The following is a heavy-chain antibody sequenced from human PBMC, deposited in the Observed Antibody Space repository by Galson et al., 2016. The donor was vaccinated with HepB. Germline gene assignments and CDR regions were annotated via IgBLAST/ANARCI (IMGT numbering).Heavy chain of an antibody. CDR3: ARDVGSWEVHWFDT. Sequence: SLRLSCAASGFTFSDYYMSWIRQAPGKGLEWVSSISSSGFATNYADSVQGRFTISRDNAKRSLHLQMNSLRVEDTAVYYCARDVGSWEVHWFDTWGQGILVTVSS. J-gene: IGHJ5*02. D-gene: IGHD1-26*01. CDR1: GFTFSDYY. CDR2: ISSSGFAT. V-gene: IGHV3-11*01.